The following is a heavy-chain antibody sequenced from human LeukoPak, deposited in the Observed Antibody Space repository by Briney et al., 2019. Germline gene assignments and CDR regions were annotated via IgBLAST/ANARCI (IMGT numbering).Heavy chain of an antibody. CDR2: IYHSGNT. D-gene: IGHD4-17*01. CDR3: ARDGSFYGHLDY. J-gene: IGHJ4*02. V-gene: IGHV4-38-2*02. Sequence: PSETLSLTCAVSGYSISSGYYWGWIRQPPGKGLEWIGSIYHSGNTYYNPSLKSRVTISVDTSKNQFSLKLSSVTAADTAVYCCARDGSFYGHLDYWGQGTLVTVSS. CDR1: GYSISSGYY.